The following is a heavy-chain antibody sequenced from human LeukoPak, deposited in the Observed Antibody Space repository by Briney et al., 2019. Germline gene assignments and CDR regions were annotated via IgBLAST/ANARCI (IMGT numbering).Heavy chain of an antibody. J-gene: IGHJ6*03. CDR1: GGSISSSSYY. CDR2: IYYSGST. CDR3: ASGPYVLLWFGESNYMDV. Sequence: SETLSLTCTVSGGSISSSSYYWGWIRQPPGTGLEWIGSIYYSGSTYYNPSLKSRVTISVDTSKNQFSLKLSSVTAADTAVYYCASGPYVLLWFGESNYMDVWGKGTTVTISS. V-gene: IGHV4-39*01. D-gene: IGHD3-10*01.